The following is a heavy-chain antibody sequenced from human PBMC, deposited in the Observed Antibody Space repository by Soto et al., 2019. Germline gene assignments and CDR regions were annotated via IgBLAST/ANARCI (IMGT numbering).Heavy chain of an antibody. Sequence: GGSLRLSCAASGFTFSSYGMHWVRQAPGKGLEWVAVISYDGSNKYYADSVKGRFTISRDNSKNTLYLQMNSLRAEDTAVYYCAKDRAVVGYDILTGYYYYYGMDVWGQGTTVTVSS. V-gene: IGHV3-30*18. J-gene: IGHJ6*02. CDR1: GFTFSSYG. CDR3: AKDRAVVGYDILTGYYYYYGMDV. CDR2: ISYDGSNK. D-gene: IGHD3-9*01.